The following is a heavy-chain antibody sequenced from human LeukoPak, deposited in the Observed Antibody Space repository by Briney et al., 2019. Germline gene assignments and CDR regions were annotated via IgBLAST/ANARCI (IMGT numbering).Heavy chain of an antibody. CDR2: MNPNSGNT. J-gene: IGHJ4*02. Sequence: GASVKVSCKASGYTSTSYDINWVRQATGQGLEWMGWMNPNSGNTGYAQKFQGRVTMTRNTSISTAYMELSSLRSEDTAVYYCARGSKRAGYFDYWGQGTLVTVSS. CDR1: GYTSTSYD. CDR3: ARGSKRAGYFDY. D-gene: IGHD6-19*01. V-gene: IGHV1-8*01.